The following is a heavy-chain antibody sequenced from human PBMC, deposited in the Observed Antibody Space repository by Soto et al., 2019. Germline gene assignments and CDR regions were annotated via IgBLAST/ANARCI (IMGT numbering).Heavy chain of an antibody. CDR3: VARRAATADY. CDR2: IWYDGSNK. CDR1: GFTFSSYT. V-gene: IGHV3-33*01. D-gene: IGHD2-15*01. J-gene: IGHJ4*02. Sequence: GGSLRLSCAASGFTFSSYTMHWVRQAPGKGLEWVAVIWYDGSNKYCADSVKGRFTISRDNSKNTLSLQMNSLRAEDTAVYYCVARRAATADYWGQGTLVTVSS.